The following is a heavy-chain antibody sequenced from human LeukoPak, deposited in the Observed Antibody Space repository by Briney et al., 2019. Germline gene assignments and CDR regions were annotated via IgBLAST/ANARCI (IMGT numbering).Heavy chain of an antibody. CDR1: GDSISTSIAYY. D-gene: IGHD2-21*02. Sequence: PSETLSLTCSVSGDSISTSIAYYWGWIRQPPGKGLEWIGSIYYSGSTYYNPSLKSRVTISVDTSKNQFSLKLTSVTAADTAVYYCARLLSDSASGPDYWGQGTLVTVSS. CDR2: IYYSGST. J-gene: IGHJ4*02. V-gene: IGHV4-39*01. CDR3: ARLLSDSASGPDY.